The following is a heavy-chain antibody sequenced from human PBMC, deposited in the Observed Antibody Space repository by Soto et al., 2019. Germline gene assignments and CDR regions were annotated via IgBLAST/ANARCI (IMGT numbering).Heavy chain of an antibody. D-gene: IGHD3-22*01. J-gene: IGHJ4*02. CDR1: GFTFSSYA. V-gene: IGHV3-23*01. CDR3: AKGFPPHYYASSGYYYYYYFDY. CDR2: ISGSGGST. Sequence: GGSLRLSCAASGFTFSSYAMSWVRQAPGKGLEWVSAISGSGGSTYYADSVKGRFTISRDNSKNTLYLQMNSLRAEDTAVYYCAKGFPPHYYASSGYYYYYYFDYWGQGTLVTVSS.